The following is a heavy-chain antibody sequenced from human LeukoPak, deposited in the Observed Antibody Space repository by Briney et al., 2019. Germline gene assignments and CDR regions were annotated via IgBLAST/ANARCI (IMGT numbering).Heavy chain of an antibody. V-gene: IGHV4-39*07. CDR2: IFHSGNS. Sequence: SETLSLTCTVSGGSIRSRSYYWGWIRQSPGKGLEWIGSIFHSGNSYYNPTLKSRVTISIDTSKNLFSLKLNSVTAEDTAVYYCARDDTHYGSSGSFYDAFDIWGQGTMVTVSS. J-gene: IGHJ3*02. D-gene: IGHD3-22*01. CDR3: ARDDTHYGSSGSFYDAFDI. CDR1: GGSIRSRSYY.